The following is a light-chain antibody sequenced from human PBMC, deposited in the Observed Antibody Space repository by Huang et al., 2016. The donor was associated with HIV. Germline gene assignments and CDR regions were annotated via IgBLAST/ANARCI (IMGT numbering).Light chain of an antibody. Sequence: IHLTQSPSSLSASVGDRVIITCRASQDISSDLAWFQQKPGKAPKLLIYGASTLQSGVPSRFTGSGSGANFTLSISSLQPEDFSTYYCQQVNSFPFTFGPGTKVDIK. J-gene: IGKJ3*01. CDR1: QDISSD. V-gene: IGKV1-9*01. CDR3: QQVNSFPFT. CDR2: GAS.